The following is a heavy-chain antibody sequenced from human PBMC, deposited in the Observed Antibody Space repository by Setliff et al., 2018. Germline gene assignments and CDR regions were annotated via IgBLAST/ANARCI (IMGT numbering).Heavy chain of an antibody. D-gene: IGHD2-15*01. CDR2: INPNSGNT. CDR3: ARGPGWRRDAFDI. Sequence: ASVKVSCKASGYTFTSYYMHWVRQAPGQGLEWMGIINPNSGNTGYAQKFQGRVTMTRNTSISTAYMELSSLRSEDTAVYYCARGPGWRRDAFDIWGQGTMVTVSS. J-gene: IGHJ3*02. CDR1: GYTFTSYY. V-gene: IGHV1-8*02.